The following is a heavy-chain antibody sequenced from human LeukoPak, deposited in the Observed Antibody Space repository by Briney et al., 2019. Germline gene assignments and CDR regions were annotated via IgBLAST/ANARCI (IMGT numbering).Heavy chain of an antibody. V-gene: IGHV4-39*01. CDR1: GGSSSSSSYY. CDR3: ARRHDYGGNTFDY. Sequence: TSETLSLTCTVSGGSSSSSSYYWGWIRQPPGKGLEWIGSIYYSGSTYYNPSLKSRVTISVDTSKNQFSLKLSSVTAADTAVYYCARRHDYGGNTFDYWGQGTLVTVSS. CDR2: IYYSGST. D-gene: IGHD4-23*01. J-gene: IGHJ4*02.